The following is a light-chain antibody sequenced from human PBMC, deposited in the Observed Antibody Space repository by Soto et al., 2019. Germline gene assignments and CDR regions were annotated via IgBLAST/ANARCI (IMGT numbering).Light chain of an antibody. V-gene: IGKV1-8*01. CDR1: QGISSY. CDR2: AAS. Sequence: IRVTQSQSSLSASPGDRVTITCRASQGISSYLAWYQQKPGKAPKLLIYAASTLQSGVPSRFSGSGSGTDFTLTISCLQSEDFATYYCQQYFSYPLTFGGVTKV. CDR3: QQYFSYPLT. J-gene: IGKJ4*01.